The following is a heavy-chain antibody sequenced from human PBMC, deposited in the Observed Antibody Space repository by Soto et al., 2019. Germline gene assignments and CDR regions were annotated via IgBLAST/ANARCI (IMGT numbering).Heavy chain of an antibody. Sequence: QVHLVHSGAEVKKPGASLKVSCKASGYKFTNYYIAWVRQAPGQGLEWMGSMSAYDGNTDYEQKFQDRVVMTTDTSTTTAYMELRRLRSDDTAVYYCARVEYGDLGYLDFWGQGTQVTVSS. CDR2: MSAYDGNT. CDR1: GYKFTNYY. CDR3: ARVEYGDLGYLDF. D-gene: IGHD2-21*02. V-gene: IGHV1-18*01. J-gene: IGHJ4*02.